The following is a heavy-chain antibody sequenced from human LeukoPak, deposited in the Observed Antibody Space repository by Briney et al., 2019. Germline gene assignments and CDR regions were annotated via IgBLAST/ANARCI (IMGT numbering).Heavy chain of an antibody. Sequence: SETLSLTCTVSGGSISSYYWSWIRQPPGKGLEWIGSIYYSGSTNYNPSLKSRVTISVDTSKNQFSLKLSSVTAADTAVYYCARTIAVAGTLRKYFDYWGQGTLVTVSS. CDR2: IYYSGST. V-gene: IGHV4-59*01. CDR3: ARTIAVAGTLRKYFDY. CDR1: GGSISSYY. D-gene: IGHD6-19*01. J-gene: IGHJ4*02.